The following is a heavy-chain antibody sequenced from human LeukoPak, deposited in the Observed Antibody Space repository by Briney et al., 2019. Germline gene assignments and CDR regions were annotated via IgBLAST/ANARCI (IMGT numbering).Heavy chain of an antibody. Sequence: ASVKVSCKASGYTFTSYAMNWVRQAPGQGLEWMGWINTNTGNPTYAQGFTGRFVFSLDTSVSTAYLQISSLKAEDTAVHYCARVGLAVAGSKEPNYFDYWGRGTLVTVSS. D-gene: IGHD6-19*01. V-gene: IGHV7-4-1*02. CDR3: ARVGLAVAGSKEPNYFDY. CDR2: INTNTGNP. CDR1: GYTFTSYA. J-gene: IGHJ4*02.